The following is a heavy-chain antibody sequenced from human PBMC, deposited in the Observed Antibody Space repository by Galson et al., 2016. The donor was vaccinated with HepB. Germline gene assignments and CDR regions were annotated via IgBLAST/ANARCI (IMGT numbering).Heavy chain of an antibody. V-gene: IGHV3-64D*08. CDR2: ISSDGKSM. CDR1: GFTFSSYG. D-gene: IGHD3-16*01. CDR3: VKHDRGPADY. J-gene: IGHJ4*02. Sequence: SLRLSCAASGFTFSSYGLHWVRQALGKGLEFVAAISSDGKSMYSADSVKGRFSISRDNLKSILYLQMSSLRPEDTATYYCVKHDRGPADYWGQGTPVTVSS.